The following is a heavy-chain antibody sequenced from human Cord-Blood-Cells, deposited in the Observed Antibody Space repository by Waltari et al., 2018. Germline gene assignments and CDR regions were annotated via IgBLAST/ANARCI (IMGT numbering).Heavy chain of an antibody. V-gene: IGHV4-39*01. Sequence: QLQLQESGPGLVKPSEALSPTCTVSGGSIRSSSFYWGWIRQPPGKGLQWIGSIYYSGSTYNDPSLKTRVTISVDTSKNQFSLKLSSVTAADTGVYYCARTQTFPVYYGSGSYYNAFDIWGQGTMVTVSS. CDR3: ARTQTFPVYYGSGSYYNAFDI. D-gene: IGHD3-10*01. CDR1: GGSIRSSSFY. J-gene: IGHJ3*02. CDR2: IYYSGST.